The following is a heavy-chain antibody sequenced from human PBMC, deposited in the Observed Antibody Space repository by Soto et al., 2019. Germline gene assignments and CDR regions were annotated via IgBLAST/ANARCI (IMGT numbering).Heavy chain of an antibody. D-gene: IGHD1-26*01. CDR1: GGSISNYY. CDR2: IYARGST. CDR3: ARDLLIVGAPDAFDI. J-gene: IGHJ3*02. V-gene: IGHV4-4*07. Sequence: SETLSLTCTVSGGSISNYYWSWIRQPAGKGLEWIGRIYARGSTKYNPSLKSRVTMSVDTSKNQFSLKLSSVTAADTAVYYCARDLLIVGAPDAFDIWGQGTMVTVS.